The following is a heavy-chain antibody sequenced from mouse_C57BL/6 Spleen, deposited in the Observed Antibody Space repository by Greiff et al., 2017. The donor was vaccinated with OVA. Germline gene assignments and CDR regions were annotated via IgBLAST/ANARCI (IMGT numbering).Heavy chain of an antibody. CDR2: FSPRSGNT. J-gene: IGHJ3*01. CDR3: AREDDGYYWFAY. V-gene: IGHV1-81*01. D-gene: IGHD2-3*01. Sequence: VQRVESGAELARPGASVKLSCKASGYTFTSSGISWVKQRTGQGLEWIGEFSPRSGNTYYNEKFKGKATLTADKSSSTAYMELRSLASEDSAVYFCAREDDGYYWFAYWGQGTLVTVSA. CDR1: GYTFTSSG.